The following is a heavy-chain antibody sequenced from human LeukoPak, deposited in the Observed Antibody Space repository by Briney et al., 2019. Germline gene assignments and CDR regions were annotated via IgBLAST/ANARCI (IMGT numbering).Heavy chain of an antibody. J-gene: IGHJ4*02. Sequence: SETLSLTCTVSGGSISSYYWSWIRQPPGKGLEWIGYIYYSGSTNYNPSLKSRVTISVDTSKNQFSLKLSSVTAADTAVYYCARGSGIAVAGTGLDWDQGTLVTVSS. CDR2: IYYSGST. CDR1: GGSISSYY. CDR3: ARGSGIAVAGTGLD. V-gene: IGHV4-59*01. D-gene: IGHD6-19*01.